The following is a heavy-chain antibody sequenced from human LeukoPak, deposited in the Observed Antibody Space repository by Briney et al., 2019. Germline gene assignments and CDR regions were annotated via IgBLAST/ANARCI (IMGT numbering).Heavy chain of an antibody. CDR1: GYTFTSYD. Sequence: ASVKASCKASGYTFTSYDINWVRQATGQGLEWMGWMNPNSGNTGYAQKFQGRVTMTRNTSISTAYMELSSLRSEDTAVYYCATRDQDSPYYDILTGYYYYYYGMDVWGQGTTVTVSS. CDR2: MNPNSGNT. CDR3: ATRDQDSPYYDILTGYYYYYYGMDV. J-gene: IGHJ6*02. V-gene: IGHV1-8*01. D-gene: IGHD3-9*01.